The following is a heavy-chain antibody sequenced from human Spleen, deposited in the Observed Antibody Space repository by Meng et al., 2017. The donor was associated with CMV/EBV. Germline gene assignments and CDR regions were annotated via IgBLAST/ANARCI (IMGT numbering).Heavy chain of an antibody. CDR2: IKYSGGST. CDR1: GYTFTSNY. J-gene: IGHJ4*02. Sequence: SGYTFTSNYVHWVRQAPGQGLEWMGIIKYSGGSTTYAQKFRGRVSMTSDTTTGTLYMELSGLRSEDTAVYYCARGLAVVPAALRPFDYWGQGTLVTVSS. D-gene: IGHD2-2*01. V-gene: IGHV1-46*01. CDR3: ARGLAVVPAALRPFDY.